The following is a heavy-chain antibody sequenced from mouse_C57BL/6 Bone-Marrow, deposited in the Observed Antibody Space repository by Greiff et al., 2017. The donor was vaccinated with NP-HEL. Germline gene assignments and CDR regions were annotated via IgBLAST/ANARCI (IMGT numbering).Heavy chain of an antibody. V-gene: IGHV1-69*01. CDR3: ARTIYYDYDDGFAY. D-gene: IGHD2-4*01. CDR1: GYTFTSYW. J-gene: IGHJ3*01. CDR2: IDPSDSYT. Sequence: QVQLQQPGAELVMPGASVKLSCKASGYTFTSYWMHWVKQRPGQGLEWIGEIDPSDSYTNYNQKFKGKSTLTVDKSSSTAYMELNSLTSEDSAVYYCARTIYYDYDDGFAYWGQGTLVTVSA.